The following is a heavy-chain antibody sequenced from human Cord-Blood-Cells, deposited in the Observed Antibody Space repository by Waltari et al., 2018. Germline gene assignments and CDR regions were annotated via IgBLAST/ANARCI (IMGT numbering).Heavy chain of an antibody. CDR2: IYYSGST. D-gene: IGHD2-15*01. Sequence: QVQLQESGPGLVKPSETLSLTCTVSGGSVSSGSYYWSWIRQPPGKGLEWIGYIYYSGSTNHNPSLKSRVTISVDTSKNQFSLKLSSVTAADTAVYYCASVVGGDAFDSWGQGTMVTVSS. V-gene: IGHV4-61*01. J-gene: IGHJ3*02. CDR1: GGSVSSGSYY. CDR3: ASVVGGDAFDS.